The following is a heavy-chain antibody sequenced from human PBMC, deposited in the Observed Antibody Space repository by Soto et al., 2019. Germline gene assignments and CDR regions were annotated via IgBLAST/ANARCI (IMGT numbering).Heavy chain of an antibody. CDR2: ISGSVGST. J-gene: IGHJ4*02. CDR3: AKDRTIASRNFDS. V-gene: IGHV3-23*01. CDR1: GFTFSDHG. D-gene: IGHD6-6*01. Sequence: GGSLRLSCTGSGFTFSDHGMHWVRQAPGKGLEWVSSISGSVGSTFYADSVKGRFTISRDNSVNTLYLQMNSLRAEDTAVYYCAKDRTIASRNFDSWGQGALVTVSS.